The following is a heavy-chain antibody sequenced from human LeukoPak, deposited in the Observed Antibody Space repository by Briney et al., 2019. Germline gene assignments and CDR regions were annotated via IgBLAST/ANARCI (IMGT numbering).Heavy chain of an antibody. J-gene: IGHJ4*02. D-gene: IGHD4-11*01. V-gene: IGHV1-46*01. CDR3: ARVTRAYAVDY. CDR1: GYTFTGYY. Sequence: ASVKVSCKASGYTFTGYYMHWVRQAPGQGLEWMGIINPSGGSTSYAQKFQGRVTMTRDTSTSTVYMELSSLRSEDTAVYYCARVTRAYAVDYWGQGTLVTVSS. CDR2: INPSGGST.